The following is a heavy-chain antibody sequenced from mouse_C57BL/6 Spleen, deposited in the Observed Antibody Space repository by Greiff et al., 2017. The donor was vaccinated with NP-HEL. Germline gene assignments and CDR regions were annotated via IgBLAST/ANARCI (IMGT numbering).Heavy chain of an antibody. Sequence: QVQLQQPGAELVKPGASVKMSCKASGYTFTSYWITWVKQRPGQGLEWIGDIYPGSGSTNYIEKFKSKATLTVDPSSSTAYMQLSSLTSEDSAGYYCARGSHDGYFAFAYWGQGTLVTVSA. CDR2: IYPGSGST. V-gene: IGHV1-55*01. CDR1: GYTFTSYW. CDR3: ARGSHDGYFAFAY. J-gene: IGHJ3*01. D-gene: IGHD2-3*01.